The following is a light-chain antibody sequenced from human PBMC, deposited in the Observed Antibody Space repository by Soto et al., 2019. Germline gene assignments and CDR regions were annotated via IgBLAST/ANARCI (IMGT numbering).Light chain of an antibody. V-gene: IGKV3-20*01. CDR3: QQYDISPWT. J-gene: IGKJ1*01. CDR1: QSVSTRH. Sequence: TVLTQSPGALSLKPGERAILSCRASQSVSTRHLAWYQQKPGQAPRLLIYGASSRATGIPDRFSGSGSGTDFTLTISRLEPEDLAVYFCQQYDISPWTFGQGTRVDI. CDR2: GAS.